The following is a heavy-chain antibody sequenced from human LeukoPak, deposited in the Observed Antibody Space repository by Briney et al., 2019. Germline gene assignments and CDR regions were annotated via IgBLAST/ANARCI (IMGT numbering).Heavy chain of an antibody. CDR1: GGSFSGYY. J-gene: IGHJ4*02. D-gene: IGHD3-3*01. V-gene: IGHV4-34*01. CDR3: ARLRRDFWSGYSLFDY. Sequence: PSETLSLTCAVYGGSFSGYYWSWIRQPPGKGLEWIGEINHSESTNYNPSLKSRVTISVDTSKNQFSLKLSSVTAADTAVYYCARLRRDFWSGYSLFDYWGQGTLVTVSS. CDR2: INHSEST.